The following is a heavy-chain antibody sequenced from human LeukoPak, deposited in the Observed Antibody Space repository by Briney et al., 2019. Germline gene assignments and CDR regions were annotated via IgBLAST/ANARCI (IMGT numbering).Heavy chain of an antibody. J-gene: IGHJ6*03. CDR3: ARELRDCSSTSCYRYYYYYMDV. D-gene: IGHD2-2*01. CDR1: GGSISSYY. Sequence: SETLSLTCTVSGGSISSYYWSWIRQPPGKGLEWIGYIYYSGSTNYNPSLKSRVTISVDTSKNQFSLKLSSVTAADTAVYYCARELRDCSSTSCYRYYYYYMDVWGKGTTVTISS. V-gene: IGHV4-59*12. CDR2: IYYSGST.